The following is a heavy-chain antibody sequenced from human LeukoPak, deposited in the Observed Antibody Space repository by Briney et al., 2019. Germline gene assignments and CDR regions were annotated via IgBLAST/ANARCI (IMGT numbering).Heavy chain of an antibody. CDR3: ARVRVPAAIAAWFDP. J-gene: IGHJ5*02. V-gene: IGHV4-4*02. Sequence: SETLSLTCAVSGGSISSSNWWSWVRQPPGKGLEWIGEIYHSGSTNYNPSLKSRVTISVDKSKNQFSLKLSSVTAADTAVYYCARVRVPAAIAAWFDPWGQGTLVTVSS. D-gene: IGHD2-2*01. CDR1: GGSISSSNW. CDR2: IYHSGST.